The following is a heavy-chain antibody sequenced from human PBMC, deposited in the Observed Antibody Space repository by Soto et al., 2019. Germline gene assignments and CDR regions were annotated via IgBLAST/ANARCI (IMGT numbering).Heavy chain of an antibody. CDR2: FDPEDGET. CDR1: GYTLTELS. V-gene: IGHV1-24*01. D-gene: IGHD3-10*01. J-gene: IGHJ3*02. CDR3: AKAPWGLLWFGEFVDAFDI. Sequence: ASVKVSCKVSGYTLTELSMHWVRQAPGKGLEWMGGFDPEDGETIYAQKFQGRVTMTEDTSTDTAYMELSSLRSEDTAVYYCAKAPWGLLWFGEFVDAFDIWGQGTMVTVSS.